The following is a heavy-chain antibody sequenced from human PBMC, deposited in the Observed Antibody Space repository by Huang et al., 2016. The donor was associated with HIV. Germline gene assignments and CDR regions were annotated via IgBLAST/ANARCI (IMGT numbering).Heavy chain of an antibody. CDR1: GGTLTSYA. CDR3: ARDHVSGGRSLGFDP. CDR2: IIPIYDTP. D-gene: IGHD3-16*01. V-gene: IGHV1-69*06. Sequence: QVQLLQSGAEVKKPGSSMKVSCKASGGTLTSYAITWVRQAPGQGLVWMGGIIPIYDTPNYAQKFQGRITITADKSTNTVYMTLSSLRSEDTAVYYCARDHVSGGRSLGFDPWGQGTLVTVSS. J-gene: IGHJ5*02.